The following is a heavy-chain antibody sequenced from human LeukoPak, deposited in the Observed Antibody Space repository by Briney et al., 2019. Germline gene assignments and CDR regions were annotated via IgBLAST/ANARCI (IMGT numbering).Heavy chain of an antibody. V-gene: IGHV3-23*01. Sequence: TGGSLRLSCGASGFSFRDYAMSWVRQAPGKGLEWVSAISGRNTSTYYADSVKGRFTISRDNSKNTLYLEMNSLRAEDTAIYYCAKMKGHPLPKYYMDVWGQGTTVTVSS. CDR3: AKMKGHPLPKYYMDV. J-gene: IGHJ6*01. D-gene: IGHD1-26*01. CDR1: GFSFRDYA. CDR2: ISGRNTST.